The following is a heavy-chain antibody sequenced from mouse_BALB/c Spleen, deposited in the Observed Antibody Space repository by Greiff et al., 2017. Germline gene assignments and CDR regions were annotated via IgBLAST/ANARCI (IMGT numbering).Heavy chain of an antibody. CDR2: ISSGGST. D-gene: IGHD2-4*01. V-gene: IGHV5-6-5*01. CDR1: GFTFSSYA. CDR3: ARGRGYYDYDEVYYFDY. Sequence: EVQRVESGGGLVKPGGSLKLSCAASGFTFSSYAMSWVRQTPEKRLEWVASISSGGSTYYPDSVKGRFTISRDNARNILYLQMSSLRSEDTAMYYCARGRGYYDYDEVYYFDYWGQGTTLTVSS. J-gene: IGHJ2*01.